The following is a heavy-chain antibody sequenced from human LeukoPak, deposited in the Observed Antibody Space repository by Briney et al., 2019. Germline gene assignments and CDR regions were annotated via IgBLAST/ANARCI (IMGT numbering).Heavy chain of an antibody. J-gene: IGHJ4*02. CDR3: ASTDLGVRGVIPYYFDY. V-gene: IGHV4-31*03. Sequence: PSQTLSLTCTVSGGSISSGGYYWSWIRQHPGKGLEWIGYIYYNGSTNYNPSLKSRVTVSVDTSKNQFSLKLSSVTAADTAVYYCASTDLGVRGVIPYYFDYWGQGTLVTVSS. CDR2: IYYNGST. CDR1: GGSISSGGYY. D-gene: IGHD3-10*01.